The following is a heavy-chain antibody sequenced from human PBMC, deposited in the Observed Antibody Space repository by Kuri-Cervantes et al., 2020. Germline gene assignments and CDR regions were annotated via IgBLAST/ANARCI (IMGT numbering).Heavy chain of an antibody. V-gene: IGHV3-7*01. CDR3: AREEYYDFWSGYYSDYYYYMDV. D-gene: IGHD3-3*01. CDR2: IKQDGSEK. J-gene: IGHJ6*03. CDR1: GFTVSNNY. Sequence: GGSLRLSCAASGFTVSNNYMSWVRQAPGKGLEWVANIKQDGSEKYYVDSVKGRFTISRDNAKNSLYLQMNSLRAEDTAVYYCAREEYYDFWSGYYSDYYYYMDVWGKGTTVTVSS.